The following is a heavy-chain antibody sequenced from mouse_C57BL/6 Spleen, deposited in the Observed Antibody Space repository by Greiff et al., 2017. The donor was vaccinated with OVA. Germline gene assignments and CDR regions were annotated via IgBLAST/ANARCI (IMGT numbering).Heavy chain of an antibody. J-gene: IGHJ1*03. V-gene: IGHV1-66*01. CDR1: GYSFTSYY. CDR2: IYPGSGNT. CDR3: AATVVDWYFDV. D-gene: IGHD1-1*01. Sequence: VQGVESGPELVKPGASVKISCKASGYSFTSYYIHWVKQRPGQGLEWIGWIYPGSGNTKYNEKFKGKATLTADTSSSTAYMQLSSLTSEDSAVYYCAATVVDWYFDVWGTGTTVTVSS.